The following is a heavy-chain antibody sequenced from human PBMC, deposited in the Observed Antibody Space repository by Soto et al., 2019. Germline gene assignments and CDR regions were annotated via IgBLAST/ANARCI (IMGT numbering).Heavy chain of an antibody. D-gene: IGHD3-16*01. Sequence: QVHLQQWGAGLLKPSETLSLTCAAYGGPFSGYYWSWIRQPPGKGLEWIGEINDIGSTNYNPSLESRVTISVDMSKNQCSLRLTSVTAADTAVYYCARGLRLRLGDVWFDPWGQGTLVTVSS. CDR1: GGPFSGYY. V-gene: IGHV4-34*02. J-gene: IGHJ5*02. CDR2: INDIGST. CDR3: ARGLRLRLGDVWFDP.